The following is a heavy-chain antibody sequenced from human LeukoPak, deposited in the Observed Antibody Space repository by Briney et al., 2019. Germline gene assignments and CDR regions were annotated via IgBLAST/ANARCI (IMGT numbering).Heavy chain of an antibody. CDR1: GYTLTELS. V-gene: IGHV1-24*01. D-gene: IGHD3-9*01. Sequence: GASVKVSCKVSGYTLTELSMHWARQAPGKGLEWMGGFDPEDGETIYAQKFQGRVTMTEDTSTDTAYMELSSLRSEDTAVYYCATNYDILTGYPPSFDYWDQGTLVTVSS. CDR2: FDPEDGET. CDR3: ATNYDILTGYPPSFDY. J-gene: IGHJ4*02.